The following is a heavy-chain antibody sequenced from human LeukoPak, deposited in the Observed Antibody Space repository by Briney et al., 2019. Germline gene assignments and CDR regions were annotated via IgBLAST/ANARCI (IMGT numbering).Heavy chain of an antibody. V-gene: IGHV3-30*18. J-gene: IGHJ3*02. CDR1: GFTFSSYG. Sequence: GRSLRLSCAASGFTFSSYGMHWVRQAPGKGLEWVAVISYDGSNKYYADSVKGRFTISRDNSKNTLYLQMNSLRAEDTAVYYCAKERLLTIRGQGTLVTVSS. CDR2: ISYDGSNK. D-gene: IGHD3-10*01. CDR3: AKERLLTI.